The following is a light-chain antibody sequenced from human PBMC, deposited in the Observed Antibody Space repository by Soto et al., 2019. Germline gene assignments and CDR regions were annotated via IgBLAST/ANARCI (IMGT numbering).Light chain of an antibody. V-gene: IGKV4-1*01. CDR2: WAS. CDR1: QSVLYSSNNKNY. J-gene: IGKJ5*01. Sequence: DIVMTQSPDSLAVSLGERATINCKSSQSVLYSSNNKNYLAWYQQKPGRPPKLLIYWASTREFGVPDRFSGSGSGTDFTLTISSLQAEDVAVYYCQQYYSTPITFGQGTRLEIK. CDR3: QQYYSTPIT.